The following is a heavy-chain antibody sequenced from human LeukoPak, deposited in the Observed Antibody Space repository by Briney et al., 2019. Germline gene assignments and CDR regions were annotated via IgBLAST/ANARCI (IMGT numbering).Heavy chain of an antibody. CDR2: IYISGIT. Sequence: SETLSLTCTVSGDSMNGYYWSWIRQPAGKGLEWIGRIYISGITNSNPSLKSRVTMSVDTSKYQFSLKLKSVAAADTAVYYCARGYIYYDHSGYYVYYLDYWGQRTLVTVSS. CDR1: GDSMNGYY. J-gene: IGHJ4*02. D-gene: IGHD3-22*01. CDR3: ARGYIYYDHSGYYVYYLDY. V-gene: IGHV4-4*07.